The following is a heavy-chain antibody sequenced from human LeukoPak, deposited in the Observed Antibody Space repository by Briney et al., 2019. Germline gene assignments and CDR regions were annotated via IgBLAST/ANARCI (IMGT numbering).Heavy chain of an antibody. CDR1: GYSISSSNW. CDR2: IYYSGST. Sequence: SETLSLTCAVSGYSISSSNWRGWIRQPPGKGLEWIGYIYYSGSTYYSPSLKGRVTMSIDTSKNQFSLKLSSVTAVDTAVYYCASVSARPDYYFDSWGQGTLVTVSS. CDR3: ASVSARPDYYFDS. J-gene: IGHJ4*02. V-gene: IGHV4-28*01. D-gene: IGHD6-6*01.